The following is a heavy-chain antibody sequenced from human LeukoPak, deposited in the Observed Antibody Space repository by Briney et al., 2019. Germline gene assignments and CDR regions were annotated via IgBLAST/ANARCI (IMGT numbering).Heavy chain of an antibody. CDR1: GGSFSGYY. D-gene: IGHD6-19*01. J-gene: IGHJ2*01. V-gene: IGHV4-34*01. Sequence: SETLSLTCAVYGGSFSGYYWSWIRQPPGKGLEWIGEINHSGSTNYNPSLKSRVTISVDTSKNQISLMLRSVTAADTAVYYCARPARSGWTYWYFDLWGRGTLVTVSS. CDR3: ARPARSGWTYWYFDL. CDR2: INHSGST.